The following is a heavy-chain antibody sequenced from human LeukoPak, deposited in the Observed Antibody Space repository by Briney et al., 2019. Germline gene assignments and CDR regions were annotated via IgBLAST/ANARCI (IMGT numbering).Heavy chain of an antibody. V-gene: IGHV3-23*01. CDR3: AIDTARRAFDI. CDR2: ISASGGIT. J-gene: IGHJ3*02. Sequence: GGSLRLSCAASGFTFSDYHMSWIRQAPGKGLECVSGISASGGITYYADSMKGRFTVSRDGAKNTLYLQMNSLRAEDTAVYYCAIDTARRAFDICGHGTMVTVSS. CDR1: GFTFSDYH.